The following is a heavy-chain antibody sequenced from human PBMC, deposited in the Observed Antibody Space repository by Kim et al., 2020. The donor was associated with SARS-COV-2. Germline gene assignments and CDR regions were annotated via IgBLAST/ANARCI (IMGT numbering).Heavy chain of an antibody. J-gene: IGHJ4*02. D-gene: IGHD6-6*01. CDR2: T. V-gene: IGHV3-11*03. CDR3: ASAQHSSSVDY. Sequence: TNDAASVKGRFTTTRDNAKNTLYMQMNGRRAEDTAVYYCASAQHSSSVDYWGQGTLVTVSS.